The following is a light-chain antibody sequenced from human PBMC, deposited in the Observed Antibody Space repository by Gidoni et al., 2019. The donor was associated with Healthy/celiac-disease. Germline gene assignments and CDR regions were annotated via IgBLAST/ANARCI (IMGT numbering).Light chain of an antibody. CDR2: GAS. CDR1: QSVSSSY. J-gene: IGKJ4*01. Sequence: EMVLTQSPGTLSLSPGGRATLSCRASQSVSSSYLAWYQQKPGQAPRLLIYGASSRATGIPARFSGSGSGTDFTLTISRLEPEDFAVYYCQQYGSSPLTFGGETKVEIK. CDR3: QQYGSSPLT. V-gene: IGKV3-20*01.